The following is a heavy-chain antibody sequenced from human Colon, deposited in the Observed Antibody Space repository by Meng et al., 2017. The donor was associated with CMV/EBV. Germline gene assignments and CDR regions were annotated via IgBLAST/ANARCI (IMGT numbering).Heavy chain of an antibody. V-gene: IGHV3-66*02. D-gene: IGHD2/OR15-2a*01. CDR1: GFSVTSNY. Sequence: GGSLRLSCAASGFSVTSNYMNWVRQAPGKGLEWVSVIYGDNTTHYADSVKGRFTISRDSSKNIVFLQMNNLRGEDTAVYYCARDPWAPIVGILYGLDVWGQETTVTVSS. CDR2: IYGDNTT. J-gene: IGHJ6*02. CDR3: ARDPWAPIVGILYGLDV.